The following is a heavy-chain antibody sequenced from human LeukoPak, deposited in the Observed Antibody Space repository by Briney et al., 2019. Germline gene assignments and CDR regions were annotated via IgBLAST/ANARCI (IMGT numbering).Heavy chain of an antibody. J-gene: IGHJ4*02. CDR3: AREKQSGRTPFDY. CDR1: GFTFTGHS. Sequence: GGSLRLSCVAPGFTFTGHSMHWGRQAPGKGLEWVAVLGNDEKTIFYADSVKGRFTVSRDNSKNTVYLQMNSLRDGDTAVYYCAREKQSGRTPFDYWGQGSLVTVSS. CDR2: LGNDEKTI. V-gene: IGHV3-30*04. D-gene: IGHD2-15*01.